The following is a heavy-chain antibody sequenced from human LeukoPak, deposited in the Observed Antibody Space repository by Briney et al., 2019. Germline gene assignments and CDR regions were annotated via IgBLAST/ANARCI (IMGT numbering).Heavy chain of an antibody. J-gene: IGHJ4*02. D-gene: IGHD1-26*01. CDR2: ISSSSSYT. CDR3: ARGPGRQFTLDY. Sequence: GGSLRLSCAASGFTFSDYYMSWIRQAPGKGLEWVSYISSSSSYTNYADSVKGRFTISRDNAKNSLYLQMNSLRAEDTAVYYCARGPGRQFTLDYWGQGTLVTVSS. V-gene: IGHV3-11*03. CDR1: GFTFSDYY.